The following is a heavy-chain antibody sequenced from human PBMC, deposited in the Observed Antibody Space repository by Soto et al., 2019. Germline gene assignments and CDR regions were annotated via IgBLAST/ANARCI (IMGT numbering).Heavy chain of an antibody. Sequence: SETLSLTCAVYGGSFSGYYWSWIRQPPGKGLEWIGEINHSGSTNYNPSLKSRVTISVDTSKNQFSLKLSSVTAADTAVYYCGAKYYYDSSGYYGRYYFDYWGQGTLVTVSS. CDR3: GAKYYYDSSGYYGRYYFDY. J-gene: IGHJ4*02. CDR1: GGSFSGYY. CDR2: INHSGST. D-gene: IGHD3-22*01. V-gene: IGHV4-34*01.